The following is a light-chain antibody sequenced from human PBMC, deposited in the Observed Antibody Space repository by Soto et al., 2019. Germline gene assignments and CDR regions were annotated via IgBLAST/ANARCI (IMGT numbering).Light chain of an antibody. V-gene: IGKV3D-15*01. CDR3: QQYNNWPPTWT. Sequence: EIVLPHSPATLFVSPGERGTLSCRARQSVSSNLAWYQQKPGQAPRLLIYGASTRATGIPARFSGSGSGTEFTLTISSLQSEDFAVYYCQQYNNWPPTWTFGQGTKVDIK. CDR2: GAS. J-gene: IGKJ1*01. CDR1: QSVSSN.